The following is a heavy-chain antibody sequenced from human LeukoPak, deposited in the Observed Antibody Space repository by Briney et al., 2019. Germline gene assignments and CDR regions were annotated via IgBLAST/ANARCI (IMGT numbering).Heavy chain of an antibody. J-gene: IGHJ5*02. CDR1: GFTLSTYA. CDR2: ISAGGGST. CDR3: AKSPRSAADNWFDP. Sequence: GGSLRLSCADSGFTLSTYATNWVRQAPGKGLEWVSGISAGGGSTYYADSVKGRFTISRDNSKNTLYLQMNSLTVEDTAVYYCAKSPRSAADNWFDPWGQGTLVTVSS. V-gene: IGHV3-23*01. D-gene: IGHD6-13*01.